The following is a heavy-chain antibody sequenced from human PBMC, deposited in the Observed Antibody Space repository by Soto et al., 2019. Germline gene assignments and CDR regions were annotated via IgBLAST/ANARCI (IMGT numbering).Heavy chain of an antibody. CDR1: VGSFTSNNW. D-gene: IGHD1-7*01. J-gene: IGHJ4*02. V-gene: IGHV4-4*02. CDR3: ASRDPGTSVDY. CDR2: IYRTGST. Sequence: PSETLSLTCAVSVGSFTSNNWLTWVRQPPGQGLEWIGEIYRTGSTNYNPSLKSRVTISLDKSEKQISLKVTSLTAADTAVYYCASRDPGTSVDYWGQGTLVTVSS.